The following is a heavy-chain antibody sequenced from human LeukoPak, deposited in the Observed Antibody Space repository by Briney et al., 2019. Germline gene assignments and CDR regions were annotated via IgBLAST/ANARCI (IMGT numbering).Heavy chain of an antibody. CDR2: IRTTAEGAKYA. Sequence: PGGSLRLSCATSGFSFTDYPMNWVRQAPGKGLEWISNIRTTAEGAKYAYYADSVKGRFTISRDNSKNTLYLQMNSLRAEDTAVYYCAKDVSVLVPAASYIDYWGQGTLVTVSS. V-gene: IGHV3-21*05. J-gene: IGHJ4*02. CDR3: AKDVSVLVPAASYIDY. D-gene: IGHD2-2*01. CDR1: GFSFTDYP.